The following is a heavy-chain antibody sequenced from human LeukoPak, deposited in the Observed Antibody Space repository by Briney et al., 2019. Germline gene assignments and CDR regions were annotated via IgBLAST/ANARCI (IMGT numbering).Heavy chain of an antibody. J-gene: IGHJ6*02. CDR2: ISYDGSNK. Sequence: PGRSLRPSFAASGFPFNSYAMHGVRPAPGKGLGGVAVISYDGSNKYYADSVKGRFTISRDNSKNTLYLQMNSLRAENTAVYYCARVDLGDDYPNGMDVWGQGTTVTVSS. D-gene: IGHD4-11*01. CDR1: GFPFNSYA. CDR3: ARVDLGDDYPNGMDV. V-gene: IGHV3-30-3*01.